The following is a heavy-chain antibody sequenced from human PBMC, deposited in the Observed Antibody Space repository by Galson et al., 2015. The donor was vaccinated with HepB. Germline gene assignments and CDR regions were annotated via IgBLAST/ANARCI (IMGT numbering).Heavy chain of an antibody. CDR2: IYYSGST. J-gene: IGHJ3*02. D-gene: IGHD2-2*01. V-gene: IGHV4-59*01. CDR3: ARDLCSSTSCRPDDAFDI. Sequence: QVQLQESGPGLVKPSETLSLTCTVSGGSISSYYWSWIRQPPGKGLEWIGYIYYSGSTNYNPSLKSRVTISVDTSKNQFSLKLSSVTAADTAVYYCARDLCSSTSCRPDDAFDIWGQGTMVTVSS. CDR1: GGSISSYY.